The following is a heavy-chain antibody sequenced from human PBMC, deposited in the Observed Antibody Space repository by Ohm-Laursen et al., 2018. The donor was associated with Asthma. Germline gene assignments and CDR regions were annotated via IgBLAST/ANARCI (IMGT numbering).Heavy chain of an antibody. D-gene: IGHD4-17*01. Sequence: SDTLSLTCTVSGGPISSGHYYWTWIRQPPGKGLEWIGYIYNSGSTNYIPSLKSRVTISVDTSKNQFSLKLSSATAADTAVYYCARATTVFSWFDPWGQGTLVTVSS. CDR3: ARATTVFSWFDP. J-gene: IGHJ5*02. CDR1: GGPISSGHYY. CDR2: IYNSGST. V-gene: IGHV4-61*01.